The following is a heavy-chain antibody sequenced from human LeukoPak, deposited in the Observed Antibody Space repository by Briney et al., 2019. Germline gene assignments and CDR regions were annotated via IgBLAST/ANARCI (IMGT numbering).Heavy chain of an antibody. D-gene: IGHD3-10*01. CDR1: GFTFSSYS. Sequence: GGSLRLSCAASGFTFSSYSMNWVRQAPGKGLEWVAVIRYDGSNKYYADSVKGRFTISRDNSKNALYLQMSSLRAEDTAVYYCARDPLNYGSGSYFDYWGQGTLVTVSS. J-gene: IGHJ4*02. CDR2: IRYDGSNK. CDR3: ARDPLNYGSGSYFDY. V-gene: IGHV3-33*08.